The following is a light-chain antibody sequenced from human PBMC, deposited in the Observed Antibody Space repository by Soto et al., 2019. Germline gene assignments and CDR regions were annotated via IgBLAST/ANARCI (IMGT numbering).Light chain of an antibody. CDR1: QSISDY. J-gene: IGKJ5*01. CDR2: AAS. CDR3: QQSHSTPIT. V-gene: IGKV1-39*01. Sequence: DIQMTQSPSSLSASVGDRVTITCRTSQSISDYLSWYQQKPGEAPKLLIFAASILQGGVPSRFSGSGSETDFTLTISSLQPEDFATYYCQQSHSTPITFGQGTRLEMK.